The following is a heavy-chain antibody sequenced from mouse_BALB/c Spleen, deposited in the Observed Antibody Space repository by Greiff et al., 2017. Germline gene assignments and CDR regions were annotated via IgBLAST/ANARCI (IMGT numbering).Heavy chain of an antibody. D-gene: IGHD2-14*01. Sequence: QVQLQQPGAELVKPGAPVKLSCKASGYTFTSYWMNWVKQRPGRGLEWIGRIDPSDSETHYNQKFKDKATLTVDKSSSTAYIQLSSLTSEDSAVYYCARWERYLYAMDYWGQGTSVTVSS. CDR1: GYTFTSYW. V-gene: IGHV1-69*02. CDR3: ARWERYLYAMDY. CDR2: IDPSDSET. J-gene: IGHJ4*01.